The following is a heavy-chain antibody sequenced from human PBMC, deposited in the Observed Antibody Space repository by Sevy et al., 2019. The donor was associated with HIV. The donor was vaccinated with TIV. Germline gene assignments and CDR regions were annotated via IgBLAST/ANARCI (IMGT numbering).Heavy chain of an antibody. CDR1: GFTFNSYG. V-gene: IGHV3-30*19. CDR2: ISNDGSDK. CDR3: ANSRGRYEGSSWLYYYYLMDV. D-gene: IGHD6-13*01. J-gene: IGHJ6*02. Sequence: GGSLRLSCAASGFTFNSYGMHWVRQAPGKGLEWVAVISNDGSDKEYADSVKGRFTVSRDNSKDTVYLQMNSLRPEDTAVYYCANSRGRYEGSSWLYYYYLMDVWGQGTTVTVSS.